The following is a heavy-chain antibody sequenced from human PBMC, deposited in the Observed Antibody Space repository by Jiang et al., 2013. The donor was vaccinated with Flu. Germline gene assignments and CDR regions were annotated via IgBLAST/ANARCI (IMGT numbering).Heavy chain of an antibody. Sequence: GSELKKPGASVQVSCKASGYTFITYAMNWVRQAPGQGLEWMGWINTNTGNPTYAQGFTGRFVFSLDTSVSTAYLQISSLKPEDTAVYYCARDVGSGRNRGYYYGMDVWGQGTTVTVSS. CDR2: INTNTGNP. V-gene: IGHV7-4-1*02. CDR3: ARDVGSGRNRGYYYGMDV. D-gene: IGHD6-19*01. CDR1: GYTFITYA. J-gene: IGHJ6*02.